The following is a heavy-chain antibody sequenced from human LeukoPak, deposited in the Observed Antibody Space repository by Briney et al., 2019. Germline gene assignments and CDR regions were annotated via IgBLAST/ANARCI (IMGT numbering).Heavy chain of an antibody. D-gene: IGHD1-26*01. V-gene: IGHV3-43*02. Sequence: AGGSLRLSCAASGFIFDDYAMHWVRQAPGKGLEWVSLISGDCDSTYYADSVKGRFTISRDNAKDTLYLQMNSLRAEDTAVYYCAKDRESVTYCIYHDYWGQGTLVPVFS. CDR2: ISGDCDST. J-gene: IGHJ4*02. CDR3: AKDRESVTYCIYHDY. CDR1: GFIFDDYA.